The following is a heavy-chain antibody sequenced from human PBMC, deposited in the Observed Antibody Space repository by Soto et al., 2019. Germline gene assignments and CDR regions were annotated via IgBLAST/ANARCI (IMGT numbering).Heavy chain of an antibody. CDR1: GFTVSSNY. CDR3: ARSYSDYGTIYWYFDL. J-gene: IGHJ2*01. Sequence: EVQLVESGGGLVQPGGSLRLSCAASGFTVSSNYMSWVRQAPGKGLEWVSVIYSGGSTYYADSVKGRFTISRDNSKNTLYLQMNSLRAEDTAVYYCARSYSDYGTIYWYFDLWGRGTLVTVSS. CDR2: IYSGGST. V-gene: IGHV3-66*01. D-gene: IGHD4-17*01.